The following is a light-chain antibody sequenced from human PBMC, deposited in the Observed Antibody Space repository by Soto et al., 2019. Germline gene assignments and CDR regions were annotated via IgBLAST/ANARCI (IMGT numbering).Light chain of an antibody. Sequence: QSALTQPPSASGSPGQSVTISCTGTKNDIGVYDFVSWYQHHPGKAPRLIIYEVVQRPSGVPDRFSGYKSVNTASLTFSGLQAADEADDFCKSYAGSKTYVFGSGTKVTVL. CDR2: EVV. CDR3: KSYAGSKTYV. J-gene: IGLJ1*01. CDR1: KNDIGVYDF. V-gene: IGLV2-8*01.